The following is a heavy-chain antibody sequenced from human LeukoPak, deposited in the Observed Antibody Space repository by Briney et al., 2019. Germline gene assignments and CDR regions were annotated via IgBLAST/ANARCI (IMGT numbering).Heavy chain of an antibody. V-gene: IGHV4-59*01. CDR1: GFTFNTYT. CDR2: IYHSGST. J-gene: IGHJ6*02. Sequence: GSLRLSCAASGFTFNTYTMNWVRQAPGKGLEWIGYIYHSGSTNCNPSLKSRVTISVDTSKNQFSLRMSSVTAADTAVYYCARLDTAMPPGYYYGMDVWGQGTTVTVSS. D-gene: IGHD5-18*01. CDR3: ARLDTAMPPGYYYGMDV.